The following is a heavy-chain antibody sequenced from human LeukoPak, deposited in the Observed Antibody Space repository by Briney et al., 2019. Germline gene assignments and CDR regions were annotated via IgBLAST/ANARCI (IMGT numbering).Heavy chain of an antibody. CDR1: GFTFSSYS. J-gene: IGHJ4*02. V-gene: IGHV3-21*01. CDR2: ISSSSSYI. D-gene: IGHD6-13*01. Sequence: GGSLRLSCAASGFTFSSYSMNWVRQAPGKGLEWVSSISSSSSYIYYADSVKGRFTISRDNAKNSLYLQMNSLRAEHTAVYYCARDLPGIAAAGPFDYWGQGTLVTVSS. CDR3: ARDLPGIAAAGPFDY.